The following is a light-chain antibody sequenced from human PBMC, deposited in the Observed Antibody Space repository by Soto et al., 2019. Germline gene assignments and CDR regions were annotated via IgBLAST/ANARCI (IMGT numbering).Light chain of an antibody. J-gene: IGKJ2*01. Sequence: EIVLTQSPGTLSLSPGERATLSCRASQSVSSNYLAWYQQKPGQAPRLLIYGASSMATGIPDRFSGSGSGTDFTLIISRLEPEDFAVYYCQQYGSSPPYTFGQGTKLEIK. CDR1: QSVSSNY. V-gene: IGKV3-20*01. CDR3: QQYGSSPPYT. CDR2: GAS.